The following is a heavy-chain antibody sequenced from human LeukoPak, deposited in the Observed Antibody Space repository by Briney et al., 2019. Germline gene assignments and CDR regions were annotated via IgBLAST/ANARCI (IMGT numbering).Heavy chain of an antibody. J-gene: IGHJ6*03. CDR3: ARGLKDYDFWSGYHHYYYYYMDV. CDR1: GGSFSGYY. D-gene: IGHD3-3*01. V-gene: IGHV4-34*01. Sequence: PSETLSLTCAVYGGSFSGYYWSWIRQPPGKGLEWIGEISHSGSTNYNPSLKSRVTISVDTSKNQFSLKLSSVTAADTAVYYCARGLKDYDFWSGYHHYYYYYMDVWGKGTTVTVSS. CDR2: ISHSGST.